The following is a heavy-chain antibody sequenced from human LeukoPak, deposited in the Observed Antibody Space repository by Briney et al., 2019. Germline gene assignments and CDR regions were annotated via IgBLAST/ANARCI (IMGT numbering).Heavy chain of an antibody. V-gene: IGHV3-23*01. Sequence: GGSLRLSCAASGFTFSSYAMRWVRQAPGRGREWVSAISGSGGSTYYADSVKGRFTISRDNSKNTLYLQMNSLRAEDTAVYYCAKGPYDSSGYYPYYFDYWGQGTLVTVSS. J-gene: IGHJ4*02. CDR3: AKGPYDSSGYYPYYFDY. CDR2: ISGSGGST. CDR1: GFTFSSYA. D-gene: IGHD3-22*01.